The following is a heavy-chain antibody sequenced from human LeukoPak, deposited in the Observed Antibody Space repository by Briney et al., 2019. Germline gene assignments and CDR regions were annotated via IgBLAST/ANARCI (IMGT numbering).Heavy chain of an antibody. CDR3: ARVWVNGSGSYYNLGY. CDR1: GYTFTSYY. V-gene: IGHV1-46*03. D-gene: IGHD3-10*01. J-gene: IGHJ4*02. Sequence: ASVKVSCKASGYTFTSYYMLWVRQAPGQGLEWMGIINPSGGSTSYAQKFQGRVTMTRDTSTSTVYMELSSLRSEDTAVYYCARVWVNGSGSYYNLGYWGQGTPVTVSS. CDR2: INPSGGST.